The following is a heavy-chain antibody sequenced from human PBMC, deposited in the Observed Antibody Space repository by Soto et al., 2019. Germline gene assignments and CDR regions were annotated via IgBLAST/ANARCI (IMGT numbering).Heavy chain of an antibody. J-gene: IGHJ4*02. V-gene: IGHV3-21*01. CDR1: GFTFSSYS. Sequence: GGSLRLSCAASGFTFSSYSMNWVRQAPGKGLEWVSSISSSSSYIYYADSVKGRFTISRDNAKNSLYLQMNSLRAEDTAVYYCASDVRDSSGWYGGNYLGQGTLVTVSS. CDR3: ASDVRDSSGWYGGNY. CDR2: ISSSSSYI. D-gene: IGHD6-19*01.